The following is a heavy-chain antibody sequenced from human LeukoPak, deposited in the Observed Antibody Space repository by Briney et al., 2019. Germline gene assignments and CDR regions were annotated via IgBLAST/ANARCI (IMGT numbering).Heavy chain of an antibody. D-gene: IGHD3-22*01. J-gene: IGHJ4*02. CDR2: INHSGST. Sequence: SETLSLTCAVYGGSFSGYYWSWIRQPPGKGLEGIGEINHSGSTNYNPSLKSRVTISVDTSKNQFSLKLSSVTAADTAVYYCARHTYSSGYYYLDYWGQGTLVTVSS. V-gene: IGHV4-34*01. CDR1: GGSFSGYY. CDR3: ARHTYSSGYYYLDY.